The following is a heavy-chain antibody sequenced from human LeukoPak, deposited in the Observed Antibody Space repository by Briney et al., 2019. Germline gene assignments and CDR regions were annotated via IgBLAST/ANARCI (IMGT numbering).Heavy chain of an antibody. J-gene: IGHJ4*02. D-gene: IGHD2-2*01. CDR1: GFTFSDYC. V-gene: IGHV3-30*18. CDR3: AKASCSSSSCYYFDN. CDR2: ISFDGSNK. Sequence: GGSLRLSCAASGFTFSDYCMSWVRQAPGEGLEWVAVISFDGSNKYYADSVKGRFTISRDSSKNTLYLQMNSLRAEDTAVYYCAKASCSSSSCYYFDNWGQGTLVTVSS.